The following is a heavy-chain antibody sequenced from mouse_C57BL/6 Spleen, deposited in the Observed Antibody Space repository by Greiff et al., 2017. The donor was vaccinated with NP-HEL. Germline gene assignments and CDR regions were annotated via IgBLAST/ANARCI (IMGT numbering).Heavy chain of an antibody. Sequence: EVQLQQSGPELVKPGASVKMSCKASGYTFTDYYMHWVKQSHGKSLEWIGYINPNNGGTSYNQKFKGKATLTVNKSSSTTYMELRSLTSEDSAVYYCSRRSKDFYYFDYWGQGTTLTVSS. V-gene: IGHV1-22*01. D-gene: IGHD1-3*01. CDR1: GYTFTDYY. CDR2: INPNNGGT. CDR3: SRRSKDFYYFDY. J-gene: IGHJ2*01.